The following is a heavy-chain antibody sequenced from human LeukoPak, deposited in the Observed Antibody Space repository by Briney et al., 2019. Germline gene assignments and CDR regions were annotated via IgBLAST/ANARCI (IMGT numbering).Heavy chain of an antibody. V-gene: IGHV4-59*08. CDR1: GGSISGYF. CDR2: IFHTGST. CDR3: ARSLYSSGAWYFDY. Sequence: SETLSLTCTVSGGSISGYFWSWIRQPPGKGLEWVAHIFHTGSTTYNPSLKSRLTISVDTSNQVSLKLRSVTAADTAVYYCARSLYSSGAWYFDYWGQGTLVTVSS. D-gene: IGHD6-19*01. J-gene: IGHJ4*02.